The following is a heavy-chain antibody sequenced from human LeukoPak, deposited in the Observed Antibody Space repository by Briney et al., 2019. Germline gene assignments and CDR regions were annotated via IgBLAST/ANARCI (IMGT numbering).Heavy chain of an antibody. D-gene: IGHD2-2*02. Sequence: SETLSLTCAVYGGSFSGYYWSWIRQPPGKGLEWIGEINHSGSTNYNPSLKSRVTISVDTSENQFSLKLGSVTAADTAVYYCATSLRYCSSTSCYTVAAAPGYWGQGTLVTVSS. J-gene: IGHJ4*02. CDR2: INHSGST. CDR3: ATSLRYCSSTSCYTVAAAPGY. V-gene: IGHV4-34*01. CDR1: GGSFSGYY.